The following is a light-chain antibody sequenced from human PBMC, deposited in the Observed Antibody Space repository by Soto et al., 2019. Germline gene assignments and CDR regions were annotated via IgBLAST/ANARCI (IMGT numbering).Light chain of an antibody. J-gene: IGKJ5*01. CDR2: KES. CDR3: QQYNSPIT. V-gene: IGKV1-5*03. CDR1: QSISSW. Sequence: DIQMTQSPSTLSASVGDRVTITCRARQSISSWLAWYQQKPGKAPKLLIYKESSLESGVPSRFSGSGSGTEFTLTISSLQPDDFATYYCQQYNSPITFGQWTRLEIK.